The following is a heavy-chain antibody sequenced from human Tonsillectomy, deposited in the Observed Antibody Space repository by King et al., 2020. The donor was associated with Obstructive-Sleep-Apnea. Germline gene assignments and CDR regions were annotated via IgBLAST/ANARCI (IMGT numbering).Heavy chain of an antibody. V-gene: IGHV3-64*01. J-gene: IGHJ4*02. CDR2: ISSNGGST. D-gene: IGHD3-10*01. CDR3: ARDRMEGSGSYYYFDY. Sequence: VQLVESGGGLVQPVGSLRLSCAASGFTFSSYAMHWVRQAPGKGLEYVSAISSNGGSTYYANSVKGRFTISRDNSKNTLYLQMGSLRAEDMAVYYCARDRMEGSGSYYYFDYWGQGTLVTVSS. CDR1: GFTFSSYA.